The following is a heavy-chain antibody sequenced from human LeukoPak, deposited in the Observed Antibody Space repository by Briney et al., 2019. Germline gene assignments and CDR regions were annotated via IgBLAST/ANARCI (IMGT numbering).Heavy chain of an antibody. CDR2: IGGSGTST. J-gene: IGHJ4*02. V-gene: IGHV3-23*01. CDR1: GFTFSGYA. Sequence: GGSLRLSRAASGFTFSGYAMNWVRQAPGKGLEWVSAIGGSGTSTYYADSVKGRFTLSRDNSKNTLCLQMDSLRAEDTGVYYCARSNQADDYWGQGTLVTVSS. D-gene: IGHD1-14*01. CDR3: ARSNQADDY.